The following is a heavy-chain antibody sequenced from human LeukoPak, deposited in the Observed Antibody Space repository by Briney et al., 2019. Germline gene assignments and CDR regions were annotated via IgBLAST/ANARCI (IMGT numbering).Heavy chain of an antibody. D-gene: IGHD3-3*02. CDR2: IYYSGST. V-gene: IGHV4-59*01. Sequence: SETLSLTCTVSGGSISSYYWSWIRQPPGKGLEWIGYIYYSGSTNYNPSLKSRVTISVDTSKNQFSLKLRSVTAADTAVYYCARSHFWSGYFGYWGQGTLVTVSS. J-gene: IGHJ4*02. CDR3: ARSHFWSGYFGY. CDR1: GGSISSYY.